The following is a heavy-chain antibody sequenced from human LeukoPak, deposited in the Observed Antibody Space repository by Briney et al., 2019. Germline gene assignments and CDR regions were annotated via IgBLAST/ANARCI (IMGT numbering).Heavy chain of an antibody. J-gene: IGHJ4*02. CDR3: AGPRIAVAGLGPFGY. D-gene: IGHD6-19*01. CDR2: IYYSGST. Sequence: KPSETLSLTCTVSGGSISSSRYYWGWIRQPPGKGLEWIGNIYYSGSTYYNPSLKSRVTISVDTSKNQFSLKLSSVTAADTAVYYCAGPRIAVAGLGPFGYWGQGTLVTVSS. CDR1: GGSISSSRYY. V-gene: IGHV4-39*01.